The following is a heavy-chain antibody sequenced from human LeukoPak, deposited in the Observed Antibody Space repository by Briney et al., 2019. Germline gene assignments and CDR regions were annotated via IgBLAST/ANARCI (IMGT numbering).Heavy chain of an antibody. CDR3: AREWIAVARIVGNWFDP. J-gene: IGHJ5*02. D-gene: IGHD6-19*01. Sequence: SETLSLTCAVYGGSFSGYYWSWIRQHPGKGLEWIGYIYYSGSTYYNPSLKSRVTISVDTSKNQFSLKLSSVTAADTAVYYCAREWIAVARIVGNWFDPWGQGTLVTVSS. CDR2: IYYSGST. V-gene: IGHV4-31*11. CDR1: GGSFSGYY.